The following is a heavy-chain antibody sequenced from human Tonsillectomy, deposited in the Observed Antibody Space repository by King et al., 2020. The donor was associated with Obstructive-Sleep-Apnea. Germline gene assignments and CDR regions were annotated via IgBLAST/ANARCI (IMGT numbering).Heavy chain of an antibody. D-gene: IGHD3-16*01. V-gene: IGHV3-9*01. CDR3: ANLPFKFAEDY. J-gene: IGHJ4*02. CDR2: ISWNSGSI. CDR1: GFTFDDYA. Sequence: VQLVESGGGLVQPGRSLRLSCAASGFTFDDYAMHWVRHAPGKGLEWVSGISWNSGSIGYADSVKGRFTISRDNAKNSLYLQMNSLRAEDTALYYCANLPFKFAEDYWGQGTLVTVSS.